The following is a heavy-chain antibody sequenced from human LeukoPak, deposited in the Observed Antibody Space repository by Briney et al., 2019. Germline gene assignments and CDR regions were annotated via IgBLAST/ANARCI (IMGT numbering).Heavy chain of an antibody. CDR1: GGSVSSGSYY. CDR2: IYYSGST. D-gene: IGHD3-22*01. J-gene: IGHJ4*02. V-gene: IGHV4-61*01. Sequence: SETLSLTCSVSGGSVSSGSYYWSWIRQPPGKGLEWIGFIYYSGSTNYNPSLKSRVTISVDTSKNQFSLKLSSVTAADTAVYYCARVPYYYNSSGYYWGQGTLVTVSS. CDR3: ARVPYYYNSSGYY.